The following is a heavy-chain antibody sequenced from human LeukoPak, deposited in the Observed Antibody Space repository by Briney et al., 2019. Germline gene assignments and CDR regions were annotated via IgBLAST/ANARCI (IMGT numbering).Heavy chain of an antibody. V-gene: IGHV3-74*01. CDR1: GFTLSIYW. CDR2: INPDGSIA. CDR3: VREGFFDY. Sequence: PGGSLRLSCVGSGFTLSIYWMYWIRQSPGKGLLWVARINPDGSIADYTDSVKGRFTISRDNFKNTLYLQMNSLRAEDTAVYYCVREGFFDYWGQGALVTVSS. J-gene: IGHJ4*02.